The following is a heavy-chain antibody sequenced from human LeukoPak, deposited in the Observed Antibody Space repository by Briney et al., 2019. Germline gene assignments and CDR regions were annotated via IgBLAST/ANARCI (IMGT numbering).Heavy chain of an antibody. CDR1: GYTFTSYG. J-gene: IGHJ4*02. CDR3: ARTYCSSTSCQEFDY. D-gene: IGHD2-2*01. CDR2: ISAYNGNT. V-gene: IGHV1-18*01. Sequence: ASVKVSCEASGYTFTSYGISWVRQAPGQGLEWMGWISAYNGNTNYAQKLQGRVTMTTDTSTSTAYMELRSLRSDDTAVYYCARTYCSSTSCQEFDYWGQGTLVTVSS.